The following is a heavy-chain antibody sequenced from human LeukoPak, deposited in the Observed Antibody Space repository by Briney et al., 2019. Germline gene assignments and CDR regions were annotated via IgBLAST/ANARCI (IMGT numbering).Heavy chain of an antibody. J-gene: IGHJ4*02. CDR1: GFTFSSYG. CDR3: AKINYYESSGYLDY. V-gene: IGHV3-30*18. D-gene: IGHD3-22*01. CDR2: ISNDGSDK. Sequence: GRSLRLSCAASGFTFSSYGMHWVRQAPGKGLEWVGVISNDGSDKYYADSVKGRFTISRDNSKNTVYLQMNSLRAEDTAVYYCAKINYYESSGYLDYWGQGTLVTVSS.